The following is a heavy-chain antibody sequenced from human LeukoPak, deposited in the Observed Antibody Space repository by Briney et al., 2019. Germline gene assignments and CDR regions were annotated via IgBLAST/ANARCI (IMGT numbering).Heavy chain of an antibody. J-gene: IGHJ2*01. D-gene: IGHD4-17*01. CDR3: ATDYGDGYWYFDL. V-gene: IGHV4-59*01. CDR1: GGSISSYY. Sequence: SETLSLTCTVSGGSISSYYWSWIRQPPGKGLEWIGYIYYSGSINYNPSLKSRVTISVDTSKNQFSLKLSSVTAADTAVYYCATDYGDGYWYFDLWGRGTLVTVSS. CDR2: IYYSGSI.